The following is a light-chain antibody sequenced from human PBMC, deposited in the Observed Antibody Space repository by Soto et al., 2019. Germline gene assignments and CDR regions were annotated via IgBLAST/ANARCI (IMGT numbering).Light chain of an antibody. V-gene: IGKV3-15*01. Sequence: ETVMTQSPATLSVSPGERATLSCRASQTIANNLAWYQQRPGQAPRLLIYGASTRATGIPARFSGSGSGTEFTLTISSLQSEDFAICYCQQYKNWPPYTFGQGTKLEIK. CDR3: QQYKNWPPYT. CDR2: GAS. CDR1: QTIANN. J-gene: IGKJ2*01.